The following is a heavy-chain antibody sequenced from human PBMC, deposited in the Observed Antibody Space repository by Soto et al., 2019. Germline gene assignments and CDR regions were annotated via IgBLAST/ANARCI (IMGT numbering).Heavy chain of an antibody. V-gene: IGHV1-18*01. D-gene: IGHD2-15*01. CDR1: GYTFTSYG. CDR2: ISAYNGNT. J-gene: IGHJ6*03. CDR3: ARDSYCSGGSCYDVYYYYMDV. Sequence: ASVKVSCKASGYTFTSYGISWVRQAPGQGLEWMGWISAYNGNTNYAQKLQGRVTMTTDTSTSTAYMELSSLRSEDTAVYYCARDSYCSGGSCYDVYYYYMDVWGKGTTVTVSS.